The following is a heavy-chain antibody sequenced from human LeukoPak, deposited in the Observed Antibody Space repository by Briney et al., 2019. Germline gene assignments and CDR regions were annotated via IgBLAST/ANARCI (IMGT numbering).Heavy chain of an antibody. D-gene: IGHD6-13*01. Sequence: WIRQPPGKGLEWVGRIKSKTDGGTTDYAAPVKGRFTISRDDSKNTLYLQMNSLETEDTAVYYCTTVNSVGAAAPDQPFDYWGQGTLVTVSS. J-gene: IGHJ4*02. CDR3: TTVNSVGAAAPDQPFDY. CDR2: IKSKTDGGTT. V-gene: IGHV3-15*01.